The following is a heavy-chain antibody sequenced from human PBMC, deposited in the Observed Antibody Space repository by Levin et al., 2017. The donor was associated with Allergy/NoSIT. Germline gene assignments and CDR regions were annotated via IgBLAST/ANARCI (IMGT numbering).Heavy chain of an antibody. CDR1: GFTFRDYY. CDR2: IGSSGSTI. V-gene: IGHV3-11*01. J-gene: IGHJ3*02. CDR3: ARDEGPDAFDI. Sequence: LSLTCAASGFTFRDYYMSWIRQAPGKGLEWVSYIGSSGSTIYYADSVKGRFTISRDNAKNSLYLQMNSLRAEDTAVYYCARDEGPDAFDIWGQGTMVTVSS.